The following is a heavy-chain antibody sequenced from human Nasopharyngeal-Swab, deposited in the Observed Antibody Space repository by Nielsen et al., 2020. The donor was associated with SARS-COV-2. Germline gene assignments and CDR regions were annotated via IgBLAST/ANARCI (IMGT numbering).Heavy chain of an antibody. J-gene: IGHJ6*02. CDR2: IIPIFGTA. Sequence: SVKVSGKASRGTFSSDAMSWVRQAPGQGREWMGGIIPIFGTANYAQKFQGRVTITADESTSTAYMELSSLRSEDTAVYYCAVTRYCSGGSCYSWSYYYYGMDVWGQGTTVTVSS. V-gene: IGHV1-69*13. CDR3: AVTRYCSGGSCYSWSYYYYGMDV. CDR1: RGTFSSDA. D-gene: IGHD2-15*01.